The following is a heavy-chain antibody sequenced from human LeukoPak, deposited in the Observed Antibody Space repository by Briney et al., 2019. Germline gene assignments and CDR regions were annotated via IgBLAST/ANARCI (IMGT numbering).Heavy chain of an antibody. J-gene: IGHJ4*02. Sequence: SVKVSCKASGGTFSSYAISWVRQAPGQGLEWMGGIIPIFGTANYAQKFQGRVTITADESTSTAYMELSSLRSEDTAVYYCARDPASYYYDSSGYYPYYFDYWGQGTLVTVSS. D-gene: IGHD3-22*01. V-gene: IGHV1-69*13. CDR2: IIPIFGTA. CDR1: GGTFSSYA. CDR3: ARDPASYYYDSSGYYPYYFDY.